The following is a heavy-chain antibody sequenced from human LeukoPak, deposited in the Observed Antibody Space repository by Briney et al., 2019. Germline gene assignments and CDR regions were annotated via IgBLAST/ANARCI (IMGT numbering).Heavy chain of an antibody. CDR3: ARGSGSYSKSFDY. CDR2: IYHSGST. D-gene: IGHD3-10*01. CDR1: GGSISSGGYY. V-gene: IGHV4-30-2*01. Sequence: SQTLSLTCTVSGGSISSGGYYWSWIRQPPGKGLEWIGYIYHSGSTYYNPSLKSRVTISVDRSKNQFSLKLSSVTAADTAVYYCARGSGSYSKSFDYWGQGTLVTVSS. J-gene: IGHJ4*02.